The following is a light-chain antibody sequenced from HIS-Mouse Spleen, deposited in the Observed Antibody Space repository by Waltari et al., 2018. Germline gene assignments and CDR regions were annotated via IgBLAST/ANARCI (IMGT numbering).Light chain of an antibody. CDR3: QQYNSYSPYT. V-gene: IGKV1-5*03. CDR2: KAS. Sequence: DIQMTQSPSTLSASVGDRVTITCRASQSISSWLAWYQQKPGKAPKLLIYKASSLESGVPSRFGGSGSGTEFTLTISSLQPDDFATYYCQQYNSYSPYTFGQGTKLEIK. CDR1: QSISSW. J-gene: IGKJ2*01.